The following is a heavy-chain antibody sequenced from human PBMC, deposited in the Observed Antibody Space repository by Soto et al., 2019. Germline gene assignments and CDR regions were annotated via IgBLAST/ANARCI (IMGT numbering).Heavy chain of an antibody. J-gene: IGHJ5*02. CDR1: GGSISSGGYY. CDR2: IYNNENI. D-gene: IGHD5-18*01. CDR3: ARSGYTYGLDI. V-gene: IGHV4-31*03. Sequence: QVQLQESGPGLVKPSQTLSLTCSVAGGSISSGGYYWNWVRQHPGRGLEWIAYIYNNENIYYNPSLESRLTISLDTSTNQFSLKLSSVTAADTAVYYWARSGYTYGLDIWGQGALVTVSS.